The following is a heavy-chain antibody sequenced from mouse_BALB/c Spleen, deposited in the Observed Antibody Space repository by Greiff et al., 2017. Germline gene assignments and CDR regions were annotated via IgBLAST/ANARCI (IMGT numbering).Heavy chain of an antibody. V-gene: IGHV2-6-7*01. CDR1: GFSLTGYG. CDR3: ARPDVGYAMDY. Sequence: QVQLKESGPGLVAPSQSLSITCTVSGFSLTGYGVNWVRQPPGKGLEWLGMIWGDGSTDYNSALKSRLSISKDNSKSQVFLKMNSLQTDDTAMYYCARPDVGYAMDYWGQGTSVTVSS. J-gene: IGHJ4*01. CDR2: IWGDGST.